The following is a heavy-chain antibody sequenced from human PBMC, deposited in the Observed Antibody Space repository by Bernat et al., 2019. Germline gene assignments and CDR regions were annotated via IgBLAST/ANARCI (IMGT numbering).Heavy chain of an antibody. D-gene: IGHD2-21*02. Sequence: EVQLVESGGGLVQPGGSLRLSCAGSGFTLSDHYMDWIRQAPGKGLEWVGLTRDKAKSYTTEYAASVKGRFIISRDDSGNSLYLQMNSLKSEDTAVYYCARLPTSVVVTADWGQGTLVIVSS. CDR1: GFTLSDHY. CDR2: TRDKAKSYTT. J-gene: IGHJ4*02. CDR3: ARLPTSVVVTAD. V-gene: IGHV3-72*01.